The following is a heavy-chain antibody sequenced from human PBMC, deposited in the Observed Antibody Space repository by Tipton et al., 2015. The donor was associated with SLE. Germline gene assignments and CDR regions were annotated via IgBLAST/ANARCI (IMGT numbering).Heavy chain of an antibody. Sequence: QLVQSGPEVKKPGASVKVSCKASGYIFTNYGINWVRQAPGQGLEWMGWISAYNGNTNYAQKVQGRVTMTTDTSTNTAYMELRSLRSDDTAVYYCARDYYDSSGYFLKYFQYWGQGSLVTVSS. CDR2: ISAYNGNT. J-gene: IGHJ1*01. CDR3: ARDYYDSSGYFLKYFQY. CDR1: GYIFTNYG. V-gene: IGHV1-18*01. D-gene: IGHD3-22*01.